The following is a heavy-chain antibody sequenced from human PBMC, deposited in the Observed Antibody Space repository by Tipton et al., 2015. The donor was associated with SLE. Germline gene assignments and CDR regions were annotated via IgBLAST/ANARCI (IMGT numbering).Heavy chain of an antibody. Sequence: QLVQSGAEVRKPGASVTVSCKASGYIFAAYDINWVRQAAGQGLEWVGWMNPDRGTTGYAQKFQGRVTMTGDTSRSTAYMELNSLTSEDTAIYYCARGGVFDFWGQGTRVTASS. CDR1: GYIFAAYD. CDR2: MNPDRGTT. J-gene: IGHJ5*01. CDR3: ARGGVFDF. V-gene: IGHV1-8*01.